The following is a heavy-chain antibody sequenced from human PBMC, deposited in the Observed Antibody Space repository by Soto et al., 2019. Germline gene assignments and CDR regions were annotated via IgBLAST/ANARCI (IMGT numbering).Heavy chain of an antibody. V-gene: IGHV3-21*01. J-gene: IGHJ5*02. CDR3: ARHRIAARLSWFDP. CDR1: GFTFSSYS. D-gene: IGHD6-6*01. CDR2: ISSSSSYI. Sequence: PGGSLRLSCAASGFTFSSYSMNWVRQAPGKGLEWVSSISSSSSYIYYADSVKGRFTISRDNAKNSLYLQMNSLRAEDTAVYYCARHRIAARLSWFDPWGQGTLVTVYS.